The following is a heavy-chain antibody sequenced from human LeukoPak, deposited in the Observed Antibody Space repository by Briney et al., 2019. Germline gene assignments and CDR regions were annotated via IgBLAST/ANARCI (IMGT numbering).Heavy chain of an antibody. Sequence: SETLSLTCTVSGGSISSYYWSWIRQPPGKGLEWIGYIYYSGSTNYNPSLKSRVTISVDTSKNQFSLKLSSVTAADTAAYYCARGRWSAVAGTIYDYWGQGTLVTVSS. CDR1: GGSISSYY. D-gene: IGHD6-19*01. CDR2: IYYSGST. CDR3: ARGRWSAVAGTIYDY. V-gene: IGHV4-59*01. J-gene: IGHJ4*02.